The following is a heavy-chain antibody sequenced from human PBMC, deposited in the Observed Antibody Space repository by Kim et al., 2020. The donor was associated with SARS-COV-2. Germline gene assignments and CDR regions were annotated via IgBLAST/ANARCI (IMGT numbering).Heavy chain of an antibody. CDR3: ARDFTGGSGSHSDGMDV. Sequence: GGSLRLSCAASGFTFSTSGMNWVRQAPGKGWEWISYISSGSTTINYADSLKGRFTISRANAKNPLYVQMDSLRDEDTAVYYCARDFTGGSGSHSDGMDVWGQGTTVTVSS. V-gene: IGHV3-48*02. CDR2: ISSGSTTI. J-gene: IGHJ6*02. CDR1: GFTFSTSG. D-gene: IGHD3-10*01.